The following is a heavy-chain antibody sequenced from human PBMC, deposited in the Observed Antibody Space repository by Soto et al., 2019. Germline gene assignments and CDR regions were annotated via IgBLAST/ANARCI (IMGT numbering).Heavy chain of an antibody. Sequence: SETLSLTCTVSGGSISSGGYYWSWIRQHPGKGLEWIGYIYYSGSTYYNPSLKSRVTISVDTSKNQFSLKLSSVTAADKAVYYCARVSSGYWSDAFDIWGQGTMVTVSS. J-gene: IGHJ3*02. D-gene: IGHD3-22*01. CDR1: GGSISSGGYY. V-gene: IGHV4-31*03. CDR3: ARVSSGYWSDAFDI. CDR2: IYYSGST.